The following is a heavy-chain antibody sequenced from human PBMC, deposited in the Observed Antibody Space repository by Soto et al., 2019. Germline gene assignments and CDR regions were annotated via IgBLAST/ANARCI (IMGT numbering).Heavy chain of an antibody. CDR2: INAGNGNT. CDR3: SRERYYDILTGYYQAPDAFDI. V-gene: IGHV1-3*01. Sequence: ASVKVSCKASGYTFTSYAMHWVRQAPGQRLEWIGWINAGNGNTKYSQKFQGRVTITRDTSASTAYMELSSLRSEDTAVYYCSRERYYDILTGYYQAPDAFDIWGQGTMVTVSS. D-gene: IGHD3-9*01. J-gene: IGHJ3*02. CDR1: GYTFTSYA.